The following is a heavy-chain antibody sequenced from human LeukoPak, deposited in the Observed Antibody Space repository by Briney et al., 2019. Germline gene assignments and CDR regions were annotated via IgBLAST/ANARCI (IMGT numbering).Heavy chain of an antibody. CDR1: GFTISSYA. J-gene: IGHJ4*02. Sequence: PGGSLRLSCAASGFTISSYAICWVRQPPAPGLERVSAISGSGGSTYYSDSVKDRLIIFRDNSKNTLYLQMNRLRADDTSAFYCSKDEYGDYGLDYWGQGSLVTVSS. D-gene: IGHD4-17*01. V-gene: IGHV3-23*01. CDR2: ISGSGGST. CDR3: SKDEYGDYGLDY.